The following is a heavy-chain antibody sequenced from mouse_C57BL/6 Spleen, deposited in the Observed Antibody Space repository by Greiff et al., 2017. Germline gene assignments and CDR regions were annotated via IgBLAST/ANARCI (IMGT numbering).Heavy chain of an antibody. Sequence: QVQLQQPGAELVRPGSSVKLSCKASGYTFTSYWMHWVKQRPIQGLEWIGNIDPSDSETHYNQKFKDKATLTVDKSSSTAYMQLSSLTSEDSAVYDCARGPYGGSSYASAYWGQGTLVTVSA. CDR2: IDPSDSET. J-gene: IGHJ3*01. CDR3: ARGPYGGSSYASAY. CDR1: GYTFTSYW. D-gene: IGHD1-1*01. V-gene: IGHV1-52*01.